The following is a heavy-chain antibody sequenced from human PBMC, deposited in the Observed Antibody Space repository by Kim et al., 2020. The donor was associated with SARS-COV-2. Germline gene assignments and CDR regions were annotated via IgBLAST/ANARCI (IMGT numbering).Heavy chain of an antibody. D-gene: IGHD3-16*02. CDR2: ISYDGSNK. Sequence: GGSLRLSCAASGFTFSSYAMHWVRQAPGKGLEWVAVISYDGSNKYYADSVKGRFTISRDNSKNTLYLQMNSLRAEDTAVYYCARDNYDYVWGSYLVGYWG. J-gene: IGHJ4*01. V-gene: IGHV3-30-3*01. CDR1: GFTFSSYA. CDR3: ARDNYDYVWGSYLVGY.